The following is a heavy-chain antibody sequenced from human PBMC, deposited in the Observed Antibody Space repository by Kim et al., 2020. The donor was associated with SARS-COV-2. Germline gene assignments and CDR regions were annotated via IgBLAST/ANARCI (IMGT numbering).Heavy chain of an antibody. CDR1: GFTFGDCA. Sequence: GGSLRLSCAASGFTFGDCAMHWVRQAPGKGLEWVSGISCNSGSKGYADSVKGRFTISRDNAKNSLYLQMNSLRAEDTALYYCAKAQTWRVGVLAPFD. D-gene: IGHD2-2*01. CDR3: AKAQTWRVGVLAPFD. CDR2: ISCNSGSK. V-gene: IGHV3-9*01. J-gene: IGHJ4*01.